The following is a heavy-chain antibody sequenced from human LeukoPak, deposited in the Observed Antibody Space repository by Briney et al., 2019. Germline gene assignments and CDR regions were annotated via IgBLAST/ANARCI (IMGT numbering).Heavy chain of an antibody. Sequence: GGSLRLSCAASGFTFSSYSMNWVLQAPGKGLEWVSYISSSSTTIYYADSVKGRFTISRDNAKNSLYLQMNSLRAEDTAVYYCARDFPGDCSGGSCYDSSGYSLPYYFDYWGQGTLVTVSS. V-gene: IGHV3-48*01. D-gene: IGHD2-15*01. J-gene: IGHJ4*02. CDR1: GFTFSSYS. CDR2: ISSSSTTI. CDR3: ARDFPGDCSGGSCYDSSGYSLPYYFDY.